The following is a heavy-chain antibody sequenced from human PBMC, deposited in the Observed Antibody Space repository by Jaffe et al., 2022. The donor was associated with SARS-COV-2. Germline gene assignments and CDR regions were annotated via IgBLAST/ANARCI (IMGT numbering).Heavy chain of an antibody. D-gene: IGHD5-12*01. CDR3: ARVSRGYDFDY. Sequence: QVQLQESGPGLVKPSQTLSLTCTVSGDSIYGANYYWSWIRQTPGKGLEWIGYIYYSGLTYYNPSLTSRVTLSIDTSKNQFSLKLSSVTASDTAIYYCARVSRGYDFDYWGQGTLVPVSS. CDR1: GDSIYGANYY. J-gene: IGHJ4*02. V-gene: IGHV4-30-4*01. CDR2: IYYSGLT.